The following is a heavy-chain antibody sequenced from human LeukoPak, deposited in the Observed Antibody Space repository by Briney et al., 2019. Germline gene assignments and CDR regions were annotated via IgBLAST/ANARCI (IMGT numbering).Heavy chain of an antibody. D-gene: IGHD6-13*01. CDR2: IYYSGST. CDR3: ARALPYIAAAGIGRFDP. V-gene: IGHV4-39*01. Sequence: SETLSLTCTVSGGSISSSSYYWGWIRQPPGKGLEWIGSIYYSGSTYYNPSLKSRVTISVDTSKNQFSLKLSSVTAADTAVYYCARALPYIAAAGIGRFDPWGQGTLVTVSS. CDR1: GGSISSSSYY. J-gene: IGHJ5*02.